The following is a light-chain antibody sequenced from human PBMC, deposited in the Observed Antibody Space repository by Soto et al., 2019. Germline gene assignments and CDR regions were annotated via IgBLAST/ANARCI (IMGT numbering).Light chain of an antibody. CDR1: QSVSSSY. J-gene: IGKJ3*01. V-gene: IGKV3-20*01. CDR2: GAT. Sequence: EIVLTQSPGTLSLSPGERATLSCRASQSVSSSYLAWYQQKPGQAPRLLIYGATSRATRIPDTFSGSGSGTDFTLIMSRLEPEDFAVYYCQQYGSSALFTFGPGTKVDIK. CDR3: QQYGSSALFT.